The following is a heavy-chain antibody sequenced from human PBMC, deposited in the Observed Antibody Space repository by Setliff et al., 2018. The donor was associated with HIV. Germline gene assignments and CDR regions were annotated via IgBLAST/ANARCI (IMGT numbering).Heavy chain of an antibody. V-gene: IGHV4-38-2*01. CDR3: ARQGAGYYYASSEYSTGNGFDM. Sequence: SETLSLTCSVSGYSINTAYYWGWIRQSPGKGLEWIGGFHHSGSTHYNPSLKSRVTITGQTSNNQFSLQLTSVTAADTAFYYCARQGAGYYYASSEYSTGNGFDMWGQGTMVTVSS. CDR2: FHHSGST. D-gene: IGHD3-22*01. CDR1: GYSINTAYY. J-gene: IGHJ3*02.